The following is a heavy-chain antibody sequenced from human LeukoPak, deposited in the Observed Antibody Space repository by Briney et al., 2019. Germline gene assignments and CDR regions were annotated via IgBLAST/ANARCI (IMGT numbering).Heavy chain of an antibody. CDR3: ARASHYYDSSGYSY. V-gene: IGHV1-2*06. CDR2: INPNSGGT. J-gene: IGHJ4*02. CDR1: GYTFTGYY. D-gene: IGHD3-22*01. Sequence: ASVKVSCKASGYTFTGYYMHWVRQAPGQGIEWMGRINPNSGGTNYAKKFQGRVTMTRDTSISTAYMELSRLRSDDTAVYYCARASHYYDSSGYSYWGQGTLVTVSS.